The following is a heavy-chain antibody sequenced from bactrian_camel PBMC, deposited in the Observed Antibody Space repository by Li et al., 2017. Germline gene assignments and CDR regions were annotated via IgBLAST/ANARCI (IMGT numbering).Heavy chain of an antibody. CDR2: LDDDGETT. CDR1: GFTASSYC. J-gene: IGHJ4*01. D-gene: IGHD3*01. V-gene: IGHV3S1*01. CDR3: AKVRGASPHP. Sequence: QVQLVESGGGSVQDGGSLKLSCAASGFTASSYCMGWFRQAPEKGLEWVSGLDDDGETTYYVDSVKGRFTASRDNAKNTLYLQLDSLKTEDTAMYYCAKVRGASPHPWGRGTQVTVS.